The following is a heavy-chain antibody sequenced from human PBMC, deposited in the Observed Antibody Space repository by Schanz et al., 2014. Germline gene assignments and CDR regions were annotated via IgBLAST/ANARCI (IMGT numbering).Heavy chain of an antibody. CDR2: ISAYNGNT. CDR3: ARGGYSSGWYDRDIAHFDY. J-gene: IGHJ4*02. CDR1: GYTFSSYG. D-gene: IGHD6-19*01. Sequence: QVPLVQSGAEVKKPGASVKVSCKASGYTFSSYGITWVRQAPGQGLEWMGWISAYNGNTNYAQKLQGRVTMTTDTSTSTAYMELRSLRSDDTAVYYCARGGYSSGWYDRDIAHFDYWGQGTLVTVSS. V-gene: IGHV1-18*01.